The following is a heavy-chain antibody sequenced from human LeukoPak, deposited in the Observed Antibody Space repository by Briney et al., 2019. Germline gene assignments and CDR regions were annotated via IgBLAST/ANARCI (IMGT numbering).Heavy chain of an antibody. V-gene: IGHV3-30*02. D-gene: IGHD1-7*01. CDR2: IRYDGSNK. Sequence: GGSLRLSCAASGFTFSSYGMHWVRQAPGKGLEWVAVIRYDGSNKYYADSVKGRFTISRANSKTTLYLQMNSLRAEDTAVYYCAKAWNFGKFDYWGQGTLVTVSS. J-gene: IGHJ4*02. CDR3: AKAWNFGKFDY. CDR1: GFTFSSYG.